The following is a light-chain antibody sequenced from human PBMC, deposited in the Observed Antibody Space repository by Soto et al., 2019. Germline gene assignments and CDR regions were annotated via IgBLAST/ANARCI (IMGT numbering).Light chain of an antibody. V-gene: IGLV1-40*01. CDR2: GNS. Sequence: QSVLTQPPSVSGAPGQRVTISCTGSSSNIGAGYDVHWYQQLPGTAPKLLVYGNSNRPSGVPDRFSGSKSGTSASLAITGLQAEDEADYDCQSYDSSLSWVFGGGTKVTVL. CDR1: SSNIGAGYD. J-gene: IGLJ3*02. CDR3: QSYDSSLSWV.